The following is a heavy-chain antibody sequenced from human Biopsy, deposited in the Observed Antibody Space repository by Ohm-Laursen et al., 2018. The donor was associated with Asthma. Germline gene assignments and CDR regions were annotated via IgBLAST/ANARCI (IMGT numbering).Heavy chain of an antibody. CDR2: INPNSGGT. Sequence: ASVKVSCKTSGYTFTGYSMHWVRQAPGQGLEWMGRINPNSGGTNYAQKFQGRVTMTRDTSISTAYMELSGLRSDDTAVYYCAREGITGTTAWFDPWGQGTLVTVSS. D-gene: IGHD1-7*01. V-gene: IGHV1-2*06. CDR1: GYTFTGYS. J-gene: IGHJ5*02. CDR3: AREGITGTTAWFDP.